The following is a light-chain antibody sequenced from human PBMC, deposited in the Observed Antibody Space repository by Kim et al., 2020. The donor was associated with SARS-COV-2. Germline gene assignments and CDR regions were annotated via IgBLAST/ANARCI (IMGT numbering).Light chain of an antibody. Sequence: ASVGDRVTITSRASQVINNSLAWFQQKPGEVPKRLIYAASSLQSGVPSRFSGSGSGTEFALTISNLQPQDFATYYCLQHNSYPRTFGGGTKVDIK. J-gene: IGKJ4*01. CDR3: LQHNSYPRT. V-gene: IGKV1-17*03. CDR1: QVINNS. CDR2: AAS.